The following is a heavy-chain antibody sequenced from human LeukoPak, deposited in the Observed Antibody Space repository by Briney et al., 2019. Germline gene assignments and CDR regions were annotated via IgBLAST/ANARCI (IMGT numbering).Heavy chain of an antibody. D-gene: IGHD3-22*01. Sequence: SETLSLTCTVSGGSISSSSYYWGWIRQPPGKGLEWVGSIYYSGDTYYNPSLKSRVTISVDTSKNQFSLKLSSVTAADTAVYYCARHYSSSGYPRKNYFDYWGQGTLVTVSS. V-gene: IGHV4-39*01. J-gene: IGHJ4*02. CDR1: GGSISSSSYY. CDR3: ARHYSSSGYPRKNYFDY. CDR2: IYYSGDT.